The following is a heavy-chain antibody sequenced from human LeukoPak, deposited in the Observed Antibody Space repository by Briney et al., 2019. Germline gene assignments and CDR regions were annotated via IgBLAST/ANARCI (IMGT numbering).Heavy chain of an antibody. V-gene: IGHV3-48*03. D-gene: IGHD3-9*01. CDR1: GFTFSSYE. CDR3: ARAYYDILTGYYNDY. CDR2: ISSSGSTI. J-gene: IGHJ4*02. Sequence: GGSLRLSCAASGFTFSSYEMNWVRQAPGKGLEWVSYISSSGSTIYYADSVKGRFTISRDNAKNSLYLQMNSLRAEDTAVYYCARAYYDILTGYYNDYWGQGTLVTVSS.